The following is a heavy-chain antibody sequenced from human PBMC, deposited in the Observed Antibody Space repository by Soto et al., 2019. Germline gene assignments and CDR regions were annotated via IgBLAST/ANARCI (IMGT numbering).Heavy chain of an antibody. J-gene: IGHJ5*02. D-gene: IGHD6-13*01. CDR1: GFTFRGFT. Sequence: GGSLRLSCAASGFTFRGFTMNWVRQAPGKGLEWVSTISSNSAYIYYTDSLRGRFTISRDNAKNSLHLQMNSLRAEDTAVYYCTRDASRDSSARGWFDPWGPGTLVTVSS. V-gene: IGHV3-21*01. CDR3: TRDASRDSSARGWFDP. CDR2: ISSNSAYI.